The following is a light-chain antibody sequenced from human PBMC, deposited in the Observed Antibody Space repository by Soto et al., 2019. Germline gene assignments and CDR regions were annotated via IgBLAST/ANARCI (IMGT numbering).Light chain of an antibody. Sequence: EIVLTQSPGTLSLSPGERATLSCRASQTITSRYLAWYQQKPGQGPRLLIHGASSRATGIPDRFSGSGSGTDFTLTTSRLEPEDFAVYYCQQYGSSLSWTFGQGTKVDIK. CDR2: GAS. J-gene: IGKJ1*01. V-gene: IGKV3-20*01. CDR1: QTITSRY. CDR3: QQYGSSLSWT.